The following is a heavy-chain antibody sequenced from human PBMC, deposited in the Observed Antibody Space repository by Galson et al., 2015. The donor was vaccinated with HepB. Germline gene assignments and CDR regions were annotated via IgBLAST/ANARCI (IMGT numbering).Heavy chain of an antibody. CDR2: INTNTGNP. J-gene: IGHJ6*03. CDR1: GYTFTSYA. V-gene: IGHV7-4-1*02. D-gene: IGHD2/OR15-2a*01. CDR3: ARDRSVLWGIFYHYMDV. Sequence: SVKVSCKASGYTFTSYAVNWVRQAPGQGLEWMGWINTNTGNPTYAQAFTGRFVFSLDTSVSTAYLQISSLKAEDTAVYYCARDRSVLWGIFYHYMDVWGKGTTVTVSS.